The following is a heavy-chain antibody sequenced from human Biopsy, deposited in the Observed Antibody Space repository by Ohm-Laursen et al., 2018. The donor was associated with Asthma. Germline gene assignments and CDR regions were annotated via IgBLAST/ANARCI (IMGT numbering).Heavy chain of an antibody. CDR3: ARQSGQDYGDSSGFDI. CDR1: GFVFSQCG. D-gene: IGHD3-22*01. V-gene: IGHV3-30*03. CDR2: ASSDGHNK. J-gene: IGHJ3*02. Sequence: GQTLSLTCAASGFVFSQCGMHWVRQGPGKGLEWVALASSDGHNKYYEDSVKGRFTISRDNSRNRLYLQINRLTVEDSAVYFCARQSGQDYGDSSGFDIWGQGTKVAVSS.